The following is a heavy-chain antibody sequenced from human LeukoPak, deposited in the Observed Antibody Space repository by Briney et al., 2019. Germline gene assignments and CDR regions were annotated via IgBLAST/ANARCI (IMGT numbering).Heavy chain of an antibody. D-gene: IGHD6-19*01. CDR1: GGSFNGYY. V-gene: IGHV4-34*01. J-gene: IGHJ4*02. Sequence: SETLSLTCAFYGGSFNGYYWGWIRQSPGKGLEWIGEINDIRSANYNPSLKSRVTLSIDTSKDQFSLKLSSVTAADTAVYYCAMAVAGPTLLFDYWGQGTLVTVSS. CDR2: INDIRSA. CDR3: AMAVAGPTLLFDY.